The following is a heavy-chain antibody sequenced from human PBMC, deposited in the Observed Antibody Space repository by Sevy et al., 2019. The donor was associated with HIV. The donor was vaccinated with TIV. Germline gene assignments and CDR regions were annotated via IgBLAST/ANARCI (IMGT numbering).Heavy chain of an antibody. CDR2: IDYSGST. V-gene: IGHV4-39*01. CDR1: GGSISSSSYY. CDR3: ARHFRPSNYYDSSGGIDY. D-gene: IGHD3-22*01. J-gene: IGHJ4*02. Sequence: SETLSLTCTVSGGSISSSSYYWGWIRQPPGKGLEGIGSIDYSGSTYYNPSLKSRVTISVDTSKNQFSLKLSSVTAADTAVYYCARHFRPSNYYDSSGGIDYWGQGTLVTVSS.